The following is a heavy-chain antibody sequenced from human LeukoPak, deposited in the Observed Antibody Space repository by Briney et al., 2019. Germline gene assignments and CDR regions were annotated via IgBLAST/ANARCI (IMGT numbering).Heavy chain of an antibody. V-gene: IGHV1-8*01. CDR1: GFTFTSYD. D-gene: IGHD6-13*01. J-gene: IGHJ4*02. CDR3: ARGYSSSWYGGGYFDY. CDR2: MNAKSGNK. Sequence: EASVKLSCKASGFTFTSYDINWVRQAPGQGLEWMGWMNAKSGNKGYAQKFQGRVTMTRNSSISTAYMELSSLTSEDTAVYFCARGYSSSWYGGGYFDYWGQGTLVTVSS.